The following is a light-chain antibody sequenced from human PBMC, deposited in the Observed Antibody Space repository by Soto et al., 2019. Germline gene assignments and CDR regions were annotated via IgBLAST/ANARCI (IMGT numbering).Light chain of an antibody. Sequence: DIQMTQSPSTLSASVGDGVTITCRASQSIGSWLAWYQQKPGKAPKLLIYKATNLQSGVPSRFSGSGSGTDFSLTINSLQPVDSATYFCQQYNDFQYTFGPGTKLEI. CDR2: KAT. CDR3: QQYNDFQYT. CDR1: QSIGSW. V-gene: IGKV1-5*03. J-gene: IGKJ2*01.